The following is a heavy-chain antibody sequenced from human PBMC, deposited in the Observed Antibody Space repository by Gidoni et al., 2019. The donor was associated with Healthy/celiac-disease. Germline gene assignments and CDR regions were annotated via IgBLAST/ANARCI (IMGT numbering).Heavy chain of an antibody. CDR1: GFTFSSYW. CDR3: ARMRAAAGFGYFDY. D-gene: IGHD6-13*01. J-gene: IGHJ4*02. V-gene: IGHV3-7*01. Sequence: EVQLVESGGGLVQPGGSLRLYCAASGFTFSSYWMSWVRQAPGKGLEWVANIKQDGSEKYYVDSVKGRFTISRDNAKNSLYLQMNSLRAEDTAVYYCARMRAAAGFGYFDYWGQGTLVTVSS. CDR2: IKQDGSEK.